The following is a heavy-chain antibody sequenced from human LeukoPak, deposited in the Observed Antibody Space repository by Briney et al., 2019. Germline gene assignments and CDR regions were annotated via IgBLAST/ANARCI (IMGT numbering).Heavy chain of an antibody. Sequence: GGSLRLSCAASGFTFSDHYMSWIRQAPGKGLEWVSYISNDGTTINYADSVKGRFTVSRDNAKSSLYLQMNSLRVEDTAVYYCVRTARLSDYWGQGTLVTVSS. J-gene: IGHJ4*02. CDR1: GFTFSDHY. V-gene: IGHV3-11*04. D-gene: IGHD6-6*01. CDR3: VRTARLSDY. CDR2: ISNDGTTI.